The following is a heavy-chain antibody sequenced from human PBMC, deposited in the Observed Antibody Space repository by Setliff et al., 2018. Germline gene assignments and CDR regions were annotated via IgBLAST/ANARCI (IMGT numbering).Heavy chain of an antibody. CDR3: ATEGGLVVSATDYYYYRDV. D-gene: IGHD2-8*02. J-gene: IGHJ6*03. CDR1: GGTFNNYG. CDR2: TIPFFGTT. Sequence: SVKVSCKASGGTFNNYGVTWVRQAPGQGLEWMGGTIPFFGTTNYAQNFQGRLTITTEESTSTAYMQLRSLRSEDTAIYYCATEGGLVVSATDYYYYRDVWGKGTTVTVSS. V-gene: IGHV1-69*05.